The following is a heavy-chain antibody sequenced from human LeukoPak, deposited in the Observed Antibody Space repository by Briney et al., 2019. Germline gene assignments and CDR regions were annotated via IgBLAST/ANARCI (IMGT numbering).Heavy chain of an antibody. V-gene: IGHV1-69*06. Sequence: SVKVSCKASGGIFDNSAISWVRQAPGLGLEWMEEIIPIIGRTRYAQRFQGKVTINADKSTTSFMELSRLRSEDTAVYYCARRGPAGSDYNPRAFDIWGQGTKVAVSS. CDR1: GGIFDNSA. D-gene: IGHD1-26*01. CDR3: ARRGPAGSDYNPRAFDI. J-gene: IGHJ3*02. CDR2: IIPIIGRT.